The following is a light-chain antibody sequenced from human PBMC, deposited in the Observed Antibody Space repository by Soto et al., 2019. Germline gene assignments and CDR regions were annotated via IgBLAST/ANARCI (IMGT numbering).Light chain of an antibody. CDR1: SSDVGAYIY. Sequence: QSVLTQPGSVSGSPGQSVTISCTGTSSDVGAYIYVSWYQQHPGKPPKLMIYDVNKRPSGVPDRFSGFKSGNTASLTISGLQAEDEADYYGCSYAGSNTLVLFGTGTKVTVL. J-gene: IGLJ1*01. V-gene: IGLV2-11*01. CDR2: DVN. CDR3: CSYAGSNTLVL.